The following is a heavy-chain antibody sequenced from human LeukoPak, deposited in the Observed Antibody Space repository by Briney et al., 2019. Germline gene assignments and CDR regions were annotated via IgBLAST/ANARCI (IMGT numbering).Heavy chain of an antibody. V-gene: IGHV4-59*01. Sequence: SETLSLTCIVSGGSTSNYYWSWIRQPPGKGLEWIGYIYYSGSTNYNPSLKSRVTISVDTSKNQFSLKLSSVTAADTAVYYCARDRRDYYDSSGYQYYFDYWGQGTLVTVSS. CDR2: IYYSGST. D-gene: IGHD3-22*01. J-gene: IGHJ4*02. CDR1: GGSTSNYY. CDR3: ARDRRDYYDSSGYQYYFDY.